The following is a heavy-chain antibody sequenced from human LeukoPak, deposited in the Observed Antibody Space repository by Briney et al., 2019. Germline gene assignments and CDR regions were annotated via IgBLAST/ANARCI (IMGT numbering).Heavy chain of an antibody. J-gene: IGHJ4*02. Sequence: PSETLSLTCTVSGDSISSSSYYWGFIRQPPGQGLEWIGEINHSGSTNYNPSLKSRVTISVDTSKNQFSLKLSSVTAADTAVYYCARDIAAAGGGFDYWGQGTLVTVSS. D-gene: IGHD6-13*01. CDR1: GDSISSSSYY. V-gene: IGHV4-39*07. CDR3: ARDIAAAGGGFDY. CDR2: INHSGST.